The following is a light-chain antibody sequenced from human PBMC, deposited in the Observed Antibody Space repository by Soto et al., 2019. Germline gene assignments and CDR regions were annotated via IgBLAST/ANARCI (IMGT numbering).Light chain of an antibody. J-gene: IGKJ2*01. V-gene: IGKV3-20*01. CDR2: GSS. CDR1: QSVSNKY. CDR3: QQYGSSPPYT. Sequence: EVVLTQSPGTLSLSPGERATLSCRASQSVSNKYLAWYQQKPGQAPRLLIFGSSDRATGIPDRFSGSGSGTDFTLNTSRLEPEDCAVYYCQQYGSSPPYTFGQGTKLEIE.